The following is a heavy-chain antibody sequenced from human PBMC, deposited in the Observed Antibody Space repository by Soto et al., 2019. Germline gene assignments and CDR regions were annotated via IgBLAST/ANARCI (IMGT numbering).Heavy chain of an antibody. D-gene: IGHD5-18*01. Sequence: QVQLVESGGGVVQPGRSLRLSCAASGFTFSSYGMHWVRQAPGKGLERVAVIWYDGSNKYYADSVKGRFTISRDNSKNTLYLQMNSLRAEDTAVYYCAREGTAMVTSYYYGMDVWGQGTTVTVSS. V-gene: IGHV3-33*01. J-gene: IGHJ6*02. CDR1: GFTFSSYG. CDR2: IWYDGSNK. CDR3: AREGTAMVTSYYYGMDV.